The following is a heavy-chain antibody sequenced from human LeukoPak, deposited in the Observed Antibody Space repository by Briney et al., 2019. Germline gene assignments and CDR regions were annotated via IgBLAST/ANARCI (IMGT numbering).Heavy chain of an antibody. D-gene: IGHD3-3*01. V-gene: IGHV3-21*01. Sequence: GGSLRLSCAASGFTFSSYSMNWVRQAPGKGLEWVSSISSSSSYIYYADSVKGRFTISRDNAKNSLYLQMNSLRAEDTAVYYCATRAEYYDFWSGAPPGGFDPWGQGTLVTVSS. CDR2: ISSSSSYI. CDR1: GFTFSSYS. CDR3: ATRAEYYDFWSGAPPGGFDP. J-gene: IGHJ5*02.